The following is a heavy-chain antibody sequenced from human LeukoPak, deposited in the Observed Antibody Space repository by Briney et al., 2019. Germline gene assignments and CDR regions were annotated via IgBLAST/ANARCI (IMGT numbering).Heavy chain of an antibody. D-gene: IGHD3-16*02. V-gene: IGHV1-69*13. CDR3: ARDPYDYVWGSYRPAYSDY. CDR2: IIPIFGTA. CDR1: GYTFTSYD. Sequence: ASVKVSCKASGYTFTSYDISWVRQAPGQGLEWMGGIIPIFGTANYAQKFQGRVTITADESTSTAYMELSSLRSEDTAVYYCARDPYDYVWGSYRPAYSDYWGQGTLVTVSS. J-gene: IGHJ4*02.